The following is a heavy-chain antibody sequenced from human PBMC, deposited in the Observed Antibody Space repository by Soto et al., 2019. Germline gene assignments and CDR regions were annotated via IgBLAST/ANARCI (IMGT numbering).Heavy chain of an antibody. J-gene: IGHJ6*02. Sequence: RASVKVSCKASGYTFTSYDINWVRQATGQGLEWVGWMNPNSGNTGYAQKFQGRVTMTRNTSISTAYMELSSLRSEDTAVYYCARGRENYYYYYGMDVWGQGTTVTVSS. CDR2: MNPNSGNT. CDR3: ARGRENYYYYYGMDV. D-gene: IGHD1-26*01. CDR1: GYTFTSYD. V-gene: IGHV1-8*01.